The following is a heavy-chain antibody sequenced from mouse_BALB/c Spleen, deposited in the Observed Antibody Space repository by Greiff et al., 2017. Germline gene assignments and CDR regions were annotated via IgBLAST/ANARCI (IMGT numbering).Heavy chain of an antibody. CDR2: ISSGSSTI. CDR1: GFTFSSFG. J-gene: IGHJ4*01. Sequence: EVKLVESGGDLVKPGGSLKLSCAASGFTFSSFGMHWVRQAPEKGLEWVAYISSGSSTIYYADTVKGRFTISRDNPKNTLFLQMTSLRSEDTAMYYCARSEYDYDRYAMDYWGQGTSVTVSS. D-gene: IGHD2-4*01. CDR3: ARSEYDYDRYAMDY. V-gene: IGHV5-17*02.